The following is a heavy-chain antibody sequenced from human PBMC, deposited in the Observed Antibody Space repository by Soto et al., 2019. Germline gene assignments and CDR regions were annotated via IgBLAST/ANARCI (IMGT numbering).Heavy chain of an antibody. CDR1: GGSISSYY. CDR2: IYYSGST. Sequence: LTCTVSGGSISSYYWSWIRQPPGKGLEWIGYIYYSGSTNYNPSLKSRVTISVDTSKNQFSLKLSSVTAADTAVYYCARVDLDCGGDCYLDYWGQGTLVTVSS. J-gene: IGHJ4*02. CDR3: ARVDLDCGGDCYLDY. V-gene: IGHV4-59*01. D-gene: IGHD2-21*02.